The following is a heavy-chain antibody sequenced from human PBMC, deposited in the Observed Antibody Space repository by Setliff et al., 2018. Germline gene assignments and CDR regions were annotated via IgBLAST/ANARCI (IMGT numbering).Heavy chain of an antibody. D-gene: IGHD1-1*01. CDR2: IHHSGST. CDR1: GYSISNIYY. Sequence: SETLSLTCAVSGYSISNIYYWGWIRQPPGKGLEWIATIHHSGSTNYNPSLKSRATISVDTSKNQFSLKVSSVTAAYTAVYYCGRVGNWNFFDFWGQGTLVTVSS. J-gene: IGHJ4*02. CDR3: GRVGNWNFFDF. V-gene: IGHV4-38-2*01.